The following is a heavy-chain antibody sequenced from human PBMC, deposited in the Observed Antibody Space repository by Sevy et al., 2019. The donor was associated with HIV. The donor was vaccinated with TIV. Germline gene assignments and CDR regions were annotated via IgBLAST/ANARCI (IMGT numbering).Heavy chain of an antibody. CDR2: IIPIFGTA. CDR1: GGTFSSYA. J-gene: IGHJ6*03. V-gene: IGHV1-69*13. D-gene: IGHD6-13*01. CDR3: ARGGGIAQHYYYYYMDV. Sequence: ASVKVSCKASGGTFSSYAISWVRQAPGQGLEWMGGIIPIFGTANYAQKFQGRVTITADESTSTAYMELSSLRSEDTAVYYCARGGGIAQHYYYYYMDVWGKGTTVTVSS.